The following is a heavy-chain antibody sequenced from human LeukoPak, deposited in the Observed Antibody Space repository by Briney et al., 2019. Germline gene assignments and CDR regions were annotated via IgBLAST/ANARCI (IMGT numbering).Heavy chain of an antibody. D-gene: IGHD3-10*01. CDR1: GFTFSSYW. J-gene: IGHJ4*02. Sequence: PGGSLRLSCAASGFTFSSYWMHWVRQAPGKGLEWVSAISGSGGSTYYADSVKGRFTISRDNSKNTLYLQMNSLRAEDTAVYYCAKQGGDYYGSGSYYKEGLGFDYWGQGTLVTVSS. CDR3: AKQGGDYYGSGSYYKEGLGFDY. V-gene: IGHV3-23*01. CDR2: ISGSGGST.